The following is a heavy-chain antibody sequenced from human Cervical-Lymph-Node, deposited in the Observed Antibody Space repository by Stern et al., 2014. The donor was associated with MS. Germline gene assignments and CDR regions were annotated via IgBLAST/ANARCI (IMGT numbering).Heavy chain of an antibody. J-gene: IGHJ4*02. D-gene: IGHD4/OR15-4a*01. Sequence: EVQLVESGGGLVQPGGSLRLSCAASGFTFSSYWMFWVRQAPGKGLVWVSRIITDGSTTNYADSVKGRFTISRDNAKNTLYLQMNSLRAEDTAVYYCAGGRANYYYVDYWGQGTLVTVSS. V-gene: IGHV3-74*02. CDR2: IITDGSTT. CDR1: GFTFSSYW. CDR3: AGGRANYYYVDY.